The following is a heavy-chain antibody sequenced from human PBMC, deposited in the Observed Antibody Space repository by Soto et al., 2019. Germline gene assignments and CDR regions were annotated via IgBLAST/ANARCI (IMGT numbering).Heavy chain of an antibody. CDR3: AKLNSGYELDY. CDR1: GFTFSSYA. CDR2: ISGSGGNT. Sequence: GGSLRLSCAASGFTFSSYAMSWVRQAPGKGLEWVSGISGSGGNTYYADSVKGRSTISRDNSKNTLYLQMNSLRAEDTAVYYCAKLNSGYELDYWGQGTLVTVSS. V-gene: IGHV3-23*01. J-gene: IGHJ4*02. D-gene: IGHD5-12*01.